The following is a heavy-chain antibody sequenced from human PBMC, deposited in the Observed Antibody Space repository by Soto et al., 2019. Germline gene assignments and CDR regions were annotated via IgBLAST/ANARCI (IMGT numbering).Heavy chain of an antibody. Sequence: GGSLRLSCAGSGISVGSNYMSWVRQAPGKGLEWVSVIYSGGTTYYADSVKGRFTISRDNSKNTLYLQMNSLRAEDTAVYYCARDRGHYGDYEPGYFDYWGQGTLVTVSS. CDR3: ARDRGHYGDYEPGYFDY. J-gene: IGHJ4*02. CDR1: GISVGSNY. V-gene: IGHV3-66*01. D-gene: IGHD4-17*01. CDR2: IYSGGTT.